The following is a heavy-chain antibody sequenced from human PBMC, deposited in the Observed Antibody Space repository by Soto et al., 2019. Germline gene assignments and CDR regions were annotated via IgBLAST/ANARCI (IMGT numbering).Heavy chain of an antibody. CDR1: GGTFSSYA. D-gene: IGHD2-2*01. V-gene: IGHV1-69*01. Sequence: QVQLVQSGAEVKKPGSSVKVSCKASGGTFSSYAISWVRQAPEQGLEWMGGIIPIPGTANYAQKFQSRVTITADESTSTAYMELSSLRSEDTAVYYCARSQGSSTSLEIYYYYYYGMDVWGQGTTVTVSS. CDR3: ARSQGSSTSLEIYYYYYYGMDV. J-gene: IGHJ6*02. CDR2: IIPIPGTA.